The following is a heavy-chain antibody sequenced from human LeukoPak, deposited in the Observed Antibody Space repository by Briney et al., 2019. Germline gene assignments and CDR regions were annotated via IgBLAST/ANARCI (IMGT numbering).Heavy chain of an antibody. CDR1: GLSLNSYA. CDR2: SSSSDDGK. V-gene: IGHV3-23*01. Sequence: GGSLRLSCTASGLSLNSYAISWVRQVPGKGLEWVSASSSSDDGKWYADSVRGRFTISRDTSKNTVYLQMNSLGVEDAGVYYCAKAPVTSCRGAFCYPFDYWGHGTLVTVSS. CDR3: AKAPVTSCRGAFCYPFDY. D-gene: IGHD2-21*01. J-gene: IGHJ4*01.